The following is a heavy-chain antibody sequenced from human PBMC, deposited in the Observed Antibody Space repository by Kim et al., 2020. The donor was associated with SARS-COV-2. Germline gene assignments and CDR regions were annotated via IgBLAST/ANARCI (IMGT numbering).Heavy chain of an antibody. Sequence: GGSLRLSCAASGFTFSSYWMSWVRQAPGKGLEWVANIKQDGNEKFYVDSVKGRFTISRDNAKNSLYLQVNSLRAEDTAVYYCARGVAMGSFDPWGQGTLVTVSS. J-gene: IGHJ5*02. D-gene: IGHD5-18*01. V-gene: IGHV3-7*03. CDR1: GFTFSSYW. CDR2: IKQDGNEK. CDR3: ARGVAMGSFDP.